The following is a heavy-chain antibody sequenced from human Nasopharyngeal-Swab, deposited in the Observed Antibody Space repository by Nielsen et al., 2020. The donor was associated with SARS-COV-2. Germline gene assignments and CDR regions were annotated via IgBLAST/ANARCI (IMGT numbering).Heavy chain of an antibody. CDR1: SGSISGYP. J-gene: IGHJ4*02. V-gene: IGHV4-59*01. Sequence: SDTLSLTCTVSSGSISGYPWSWIRQPPGKGLDWIGYISYSGSTNYNPSLKSRVTLSIDTSKNQFSLKLSSMTAADTAVYYCARISNSGYDPFDYWGQGTLVTVSS. CDR2: ISYSGST. D-gene: IGHD5-12*01. CDR3: ARISNSGYDPFDY.